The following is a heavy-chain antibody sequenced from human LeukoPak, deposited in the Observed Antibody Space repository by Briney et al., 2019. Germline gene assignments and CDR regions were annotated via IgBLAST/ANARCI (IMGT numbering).Heavy chain of an antibody. CDR2: IYSSGNT. CDR3: ARDGLDRGSREYYFDF. Sequence: GGSLRLSCAASGFTVSNNYMSWVRQAPGKGLEWVSVIYSSGNTYYADSVKGRFTISRDNSKNTLYLQMNSLRAEDTAVYYCARDGLDRGSREYYFDFWGQGTLVAVSS. CDR1: GFTVSNNY. D-gene: IGHD3/OR15-3a*01. J-gene: IGHJ4*02. V-gene: IGHV3-53*01.